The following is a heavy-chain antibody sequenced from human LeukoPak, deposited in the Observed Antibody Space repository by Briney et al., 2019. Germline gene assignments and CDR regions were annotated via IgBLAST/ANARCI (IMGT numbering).Heavy chain of an antibody. J-gene: IGHJ5*02. CDR1: GGSISSGGYY. CDR3: ARWREYCSSTSCYYWFDP. CDR2: IYYSGST. Sequence: SETLSLTCTVSGGSISSGGYYWSWIRQHPGKGLEWIGYIYYSGSTYYNPSLKSRVTISVDTSKNQFSLKLSSMTAADTAVYYCARWREYCSSTSCYYWFDPWGQGTLVTVSS. D-gene: IGHD2-2*01. V-gene: IGHV4-31*03.